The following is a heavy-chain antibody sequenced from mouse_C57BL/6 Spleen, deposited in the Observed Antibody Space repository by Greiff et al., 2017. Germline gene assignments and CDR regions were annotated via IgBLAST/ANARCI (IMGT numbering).Heavy chain of an antibody. D-gene: IGHD2-4*01. J-gene: IGHJ4*01. CDR3: TEGLRGLYAMDY. CDR1: GFNIKDYY. V-gene: IGHV14-1*01. CDR2: IDPEDGDT. Sequence: VQLQQSGAELVRPGASVKLSCTASGFNIKDYYMHWVKQRPEQGLEWIGRIDPEDGDTEYAPKFQGKATMTADTSSNTAYLQLSSLTSEDTAVYYCTEGLRGLYAMDYWGQGTSVTVSS.